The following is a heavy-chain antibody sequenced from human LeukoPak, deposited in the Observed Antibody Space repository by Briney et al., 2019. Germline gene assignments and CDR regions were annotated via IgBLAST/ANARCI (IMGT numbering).Heavy chain of an antibody. CDR1: GFTFSSYA. D-gene: IGHD3-22*01. CDR3: ARGALEFDNSGRGC. CDR2: ISYDGSIK. J-gene: IGHJ4*02. Sequence: GGSLRLSCAASGFTFSSYAMHWVRQAPGEGLEWVAVISYDGSIKYYADSVKGRFTISRDNSKNTLYLQMDSLRAEDTAVYHCARGALEFDNSGRGCWGRGTLVTVSS. V-gene: IGHV3-30*14.